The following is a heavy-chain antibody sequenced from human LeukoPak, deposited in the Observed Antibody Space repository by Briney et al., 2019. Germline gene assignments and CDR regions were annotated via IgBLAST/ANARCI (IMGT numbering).Heavy chain of an antibody. V-gene: IGHV4-39*01. J-gene: IGHJ4*02. CDR1: GGSVSSSSYH. CDR2: VFYSGST. Sequence: SETLSLTCTVSGGSVSSSSYHWGWIRQPPGKGLEWIGSVFYSGSTYYNPSLKSRVTMSVDTSKNQFSLKLSSVITADTAVYYCAASLWFGIYPDYWGQGSLVTVSS. CDR3: AASLWFGIYPDY. D-gene: IGHD3-10*01.